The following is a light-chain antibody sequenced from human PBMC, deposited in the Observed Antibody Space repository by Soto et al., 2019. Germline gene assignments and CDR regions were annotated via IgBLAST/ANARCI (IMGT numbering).Light chain of an antibody. V-gene: IGLV2-11*01. CDR2: DVS. CDR3: CSYAGSYTVV. Sequence: QSALTQPRSVSGSPGQSVTISCTGTSSDVGVYNYVCWYQQYPGKAPNIMIYDVSKRPSGVPDRFSGSKSDNTSSLTISGLSDEDDADYCCCSYAGSYTVVFGIGTKLTVL. J-gene: IGLJ1*01. CDR1: SSDVGVYNY.